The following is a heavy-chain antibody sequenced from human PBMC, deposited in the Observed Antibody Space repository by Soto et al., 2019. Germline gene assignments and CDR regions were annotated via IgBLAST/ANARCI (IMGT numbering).Heavy chain of an antibody. Sequence: QVQLVQSGAEVKKPGASVRVSCKASGYTFTSYDINWVRQAAGQGLEWMGWMNPISGNTGYAEKFQGRVTMTMDTSISTAYMELSSLRTEDTGVYYCARGVYGGGRVSDYWGQGTRVTVSS. CDR1: GYTFTSYD. CDR3: ARGVYGGGRVSDY. D-gene: IGHD4-17*01. J-gene: IGHJ4*02. CDR2: MNPISGNT. V-gene: IGHV1-8*01.